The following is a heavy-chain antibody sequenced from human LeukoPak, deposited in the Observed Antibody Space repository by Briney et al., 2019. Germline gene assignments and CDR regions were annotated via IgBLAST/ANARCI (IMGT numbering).Heavy chain of an antibody. CDR1: GGSISSGGYY. CDR2: ISSSSSYT. D-gene: IGHD1-26*01. CDR3: ARDHGGGSYTPSLDY. Sequence: LSLTCTVSGGSISSGGYYWSWIRQHPGKGLEWVSSISSSSSYTYYADSVKGRFTISRDNAKNSLYLQMNSLRAEDTAVYYCARDHGGGSYTPSLDYWGQGTLVTVSS. V-gene: IGHV3-11*06. J-gene: IGHJ4*02.